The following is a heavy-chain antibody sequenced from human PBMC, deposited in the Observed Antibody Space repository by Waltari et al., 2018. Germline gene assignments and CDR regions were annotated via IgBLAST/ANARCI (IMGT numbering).Heavy chain of an antibody. V-gene: IGHV4-4*07. CDR1: AGSISSNY. D-gene: IGHD2-2*01. CDR2: ISGRGGST. J-gene: IGHJ4*02. Sequence: QLQLQESGPGLVQPSETLSLTCAVSAGSISSNYWSWIRQLPGKGLEWIGRISGRGGSTDYNPYLKSPGTISTDTSKNQFSRKLSCVTAADTAVYYGARIRMNAGDYWRQGVMVSVSS. CDR3: ARIRMNAGDY.